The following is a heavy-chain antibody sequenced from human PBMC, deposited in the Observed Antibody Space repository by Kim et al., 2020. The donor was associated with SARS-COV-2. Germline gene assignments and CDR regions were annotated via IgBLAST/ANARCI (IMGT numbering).Heavy chain of an antibody. CDR3: ARYSGYDHGAYY. V-gene: IGHV4-34*01. D-gene: IGHD5-12*01. Sequence: TSNPSRKSRVTLSVDTSENQFSLPLSSVTAADTAVYYCARYSGYDHGAYYWGQGTLVTVSS. J-gene: IGHJ4*02.